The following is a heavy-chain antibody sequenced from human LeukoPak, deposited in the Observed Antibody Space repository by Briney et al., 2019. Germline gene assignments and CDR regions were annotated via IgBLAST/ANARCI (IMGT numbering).Heavy chain of an antibody. CDR1: GYTFTGYY. CDR2: INPNSGGT. D-gene: IGHD1-26*01. CDR3: ARGRYSGSYTFDY. V-gene: IGHV1-2*02. Sequence: ASAKVSCKASGYTFTGYYMHWVRQAPGQGLEWMGWINPNSGGTNYAQKFQGRVTMTRDTSISTAYMELSRLRSDDTAVYYCARGRYSGSYTFDYWGQGTLVTVSS. J-gene: IGHJ4*02.